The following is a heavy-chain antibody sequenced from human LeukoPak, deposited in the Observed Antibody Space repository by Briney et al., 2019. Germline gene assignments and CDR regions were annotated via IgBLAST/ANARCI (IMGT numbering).Heavy chain of an antibody. Sequence: PSKTLSLTCTVSGGSISSGGYYWSWIRQPPGKGLEWIGYIYYSGSTNYNPSLKSRVTISVDTSKNRFSLKLSSVTAADTAVYYCARVHYDFWSAPMGDYYYYMDVWGKGTTVTVSS. V-gene: IGHV4-61*08. D-gene: IGHD3-3*01. CDR1: GGSISSGGYY. CDR3: ARVHYDFWSAPMGDYYYYMDV. J-gene: IGHJ6*03. CDR2: IYYSGST.